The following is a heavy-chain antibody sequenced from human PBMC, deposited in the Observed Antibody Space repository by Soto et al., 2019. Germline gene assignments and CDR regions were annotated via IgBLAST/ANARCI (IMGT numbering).Heavy chain of an antibody. Sequence: SETLSLNCAVYGGPFSRYYWSWIRQPPGKGLEWIGEITHSGSTNYNPSLKSRVTISVDTSKNQFSLNLSSVTAADTAVYYCAGGRGRQQLVMSYYYGMDVWGQGTTVTV. CDR3: AGGRGRQQLVMSYYYGMDV. CDR1: GGPFSRYY. V-gene: IGHV4-34*01. CDR2: ITHSGST. J-gene: IGHJ6*02. D-gene: IGHD6-13*01.